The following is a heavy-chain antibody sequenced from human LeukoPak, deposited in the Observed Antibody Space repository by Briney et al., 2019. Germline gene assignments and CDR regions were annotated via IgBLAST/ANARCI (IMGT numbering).Heavy chain of an antibody. CDR1: GYTFTSYG. J-gene: IGHJ4*02. V-gene: IGHV1-18*01. D-gene: IGHD3-10*01. CDR2: ISAYNGNT. Sequence: GASVKVSCKASGYTFTSYGISWVRQAPGQGLEWMGWISAYNGNTNYAQKLQGRVTTTTGTSTSTAYMELRSLRSDDTAVYYCARDSGAAYGSGSSFDYWGQGTLVTVSS. CDR3: ARDSGAAYGSGSSFDY.